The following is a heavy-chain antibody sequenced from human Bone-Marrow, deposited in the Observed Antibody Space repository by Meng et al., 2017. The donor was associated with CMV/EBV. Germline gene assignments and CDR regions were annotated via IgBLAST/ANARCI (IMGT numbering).Heavy chain of an antibody. CDR3: ARDQINSYYDILTGYSLDY. CDR2: ISYDGSNK. CDR1: GFTFSSYA. Sequence: GESLKISCAASGFTFSSYAMHWVRQAPGKGLEWVAVISYDGSNKYYADSVKGRFTISRDNSKTTLYLQMNSLRAEDTAVYYCARDQINSYYDILTGYSLDYRGQGTLVTVSS. J-gene: IGHJ4*02. V-gene: IGHV3-30-3*01. D-gene: IGHD3-9*01.